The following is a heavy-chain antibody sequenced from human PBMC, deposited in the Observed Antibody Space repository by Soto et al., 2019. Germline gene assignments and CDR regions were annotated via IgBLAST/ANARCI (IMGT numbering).Heavy chain of an antibody. CDR2: INGRSNYK. D-gene: IGHD1-26*01. J-gene: IGHJ4*02. CDR1: GFALTTYT. Sequence: PGGSLRLSCVASGFALTTYTMNWVRQGPGTGLEWVSSINGRSNYKYYSDSVKGRFTVPRDNAQNSLFLQMSRLGPEDTAVYYCVREDGVVGASSAFDSWGQGTLVTVSS. V-gene: IGHV3-21*01. CDR3: VREDGVVGASSAFDS.